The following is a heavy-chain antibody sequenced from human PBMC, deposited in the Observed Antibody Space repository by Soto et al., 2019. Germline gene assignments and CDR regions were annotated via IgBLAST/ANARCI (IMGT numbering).Heavy chain of an antibody. Sequence: PGGSLRLSCAASGFPFSSNGMSWVRQAPGKGLEWISYISDSSSSRYYADSVKGRFTISRDNAKNSLYLQMSSLRDEDTAVYFCVRDPNGLIDFDFWGQGTQVTVS. J-gene: IGHJ4*02. CDR2: ISDSSSSR. D-gene: IGHD2-8*01. CDR3: VRDPNGLIDFDF. CDR1: GFPFSSNG. V-gene: IGHV3-48*02.